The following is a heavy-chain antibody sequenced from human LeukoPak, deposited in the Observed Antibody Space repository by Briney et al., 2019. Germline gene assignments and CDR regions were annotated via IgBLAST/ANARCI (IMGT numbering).Heavy chain of an antibody. D-gene: IGHD3-22*01. V-gene: IGHV1-2*06. CDR2: INPNSDGT. CDR1: GYTFTGYY. CDR3: ARGGVVVTTDTYDI. Sequence: ASVKVSCKASGYTFTGYYIHWVRQAPGQGLEWMGRINPNSDGTNYAQKFQGRVTMTRDTSISTAYIELSRLRSDDTAIYYCARGGVVVTTDTYDIWGQGTMVTVSS. J-gene: IGHJ3*02.